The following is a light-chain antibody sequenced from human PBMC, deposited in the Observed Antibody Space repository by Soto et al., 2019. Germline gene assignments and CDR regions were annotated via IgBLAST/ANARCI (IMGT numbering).Light chain of an antibody. Sequence: QSALTQPASVSGSPGQSITISCTGTSSDVGGYNYVSWYQQHPGKAPKLIIYEVSNRPSGVPNRFFGSKSGNTASLTLSGLQAEDEAEYYCTSYTSSSTLDVFGTGTKLTVL. CDR1: SSDVGGYNY. V-gene: IGLV2-14*01. J-gene: IGLJ1*01. CDR3: TSYTSSSTLDV. CDR2: EVS.